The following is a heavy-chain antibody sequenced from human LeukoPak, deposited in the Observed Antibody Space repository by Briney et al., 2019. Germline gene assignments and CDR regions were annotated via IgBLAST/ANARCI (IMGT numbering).Heavy chain of an antibody. D-gene: IGHD3-10*01. CDR1: DDSIITFC. V-gene: IGHV4-59*08. J-gene: IGHJ5*01. CDR2: VSCSGST. Sequence: SETLSLTCTVSDDSIITFCWSWIRQPPGKGLEWMGYVSCSGSTKYNPSLKSRITISSDTSKSQFSLKVNSVSAADTAVYFSARIRGTGNNGSFDPWGQRTLVIVSS. CDR3: ARIRGTGNNGSFDP.